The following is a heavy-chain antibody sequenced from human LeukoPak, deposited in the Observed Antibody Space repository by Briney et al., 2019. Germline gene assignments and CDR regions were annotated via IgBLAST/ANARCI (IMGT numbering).Heavy chain of an antibody. CDR3: AREGHIWFGDLGNV. J-gene: IGHJ6*04. D-gene: IGHD3-10*01. CDR2: IYYSGGT. Sequence: SETLSLTCTVSGGPISSDYWSWLRQPPGKGLEWIGYIYYSGGTSYNPSLKSRVTISIDTSKNQFSLRLSSVTAADTAVYYCAREGHIWFGDLGNVWGEGTTVTVSS. CDR1: GGPISSDY. V-gene: IGHV4-59*01.